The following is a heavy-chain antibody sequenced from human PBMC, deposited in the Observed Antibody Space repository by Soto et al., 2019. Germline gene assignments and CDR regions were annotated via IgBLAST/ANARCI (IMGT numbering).Heavy chain of an antibody. CDR1: GGSISSSNW. J-gene: IGHJ4*02. D-gene: IGHD5-12*01. V-gene: IGHV4-4*02. Sequence: QVQLQESGPGLVKPSGTLSLTCAVSGGSISSSNWWSWVRQPPGKGREWIGEIYHSGSTNYNPSLKSRVTISVDKSKNQFSLKLSSVTAADTAVYYCARQGNHIVATVNLDYWGQGTLVTVSS. CDR2: IYHSGST. CDR3: ARQGNHIVATVNLDY.